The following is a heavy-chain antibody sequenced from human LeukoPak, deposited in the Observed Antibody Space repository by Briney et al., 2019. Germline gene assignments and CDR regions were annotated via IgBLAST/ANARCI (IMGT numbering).Heavy chain of an antibody. V-gene: IGHV4-34*01. J-gene: IGHJ4*02. CDR2: INHSGST. D-gene: IGHD6-13*01. CDR1: GGSFSGYY. CDR3: ARGIGAAAGPFDY. Sequence: PSETLSLTCAVYGGSFSGYYWSWIRQPPGKGREWIGEINHSGSTNYNPSLKSRVTISVDTSKNQFSLKLSSVTAADTAVYYCARGIGAAAGPFDYWGQGTLVTASS.